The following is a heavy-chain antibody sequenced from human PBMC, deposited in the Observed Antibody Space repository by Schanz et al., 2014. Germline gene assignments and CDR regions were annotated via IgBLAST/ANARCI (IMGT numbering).Heavy chain of an antibody. CDR2: ISSSSGTV. D-gene: IGHD2-2*01. V-gene: IGHV3-11*04. J-gene: IGHJ6*04. Sequence: QVQLVESGGGLVKPGGSVRLSCAASGFTFSDYFITWMRQAPGKGLEWISYISSSSGTVYYADTVKGRVTIATDKAKSILYLQMNGLRAEDTAVYYCARELSSLNQVDVWGKGTAVTVSS. CDR3: ARELSSLNQVDV. CDR1: GFTFSDYF.